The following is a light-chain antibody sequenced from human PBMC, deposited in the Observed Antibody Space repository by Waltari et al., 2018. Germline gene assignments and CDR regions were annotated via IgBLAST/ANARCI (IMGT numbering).Light chain of an antibody. V-gene: IGLV10-54*01. J-gene: IGLJ2*01. Sequence: QAGLTQPPSVSKGLGQTATLPCPGHSNNLGYQGAAGLQQVQAHPPNPLSPSNNNRPSGISERLYLSRSGNTASLTITGLQPEDEGDYYCSAWDSSLKVVVFGGGTKLTVL. CDR3: SAWDSSLKVVV. CDR1: SNNLGYQG. CDR2: SNN.